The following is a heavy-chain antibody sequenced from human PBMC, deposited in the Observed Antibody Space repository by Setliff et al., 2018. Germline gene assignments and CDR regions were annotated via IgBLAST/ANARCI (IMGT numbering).Heavy chain of an antibody. CDR3: ARDKGDGYGVDAYAGGGFDI. D-gene: IGHD4-17*01. Sequence: SETLSLTCAVYGGSFSGYYWSWIRQPPGKGLEWIGEINHSGSTNYNPSLKSRVTISVDTSKNQFSLKLSSVTAADTAVYYCARDKGDGYGVDAYAGGGFDIWGQGTMVTVSS. V-gene: IGHV4-34*01. CDR1: GGSFSGYY. J-gene: IGHJ3*02. CDR2: INHSGST.